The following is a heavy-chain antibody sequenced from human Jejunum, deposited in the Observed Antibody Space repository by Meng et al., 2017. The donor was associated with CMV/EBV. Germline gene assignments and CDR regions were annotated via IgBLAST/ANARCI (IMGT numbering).Heavy chain of an antibody. Sequence: QGQLVQSGAGVKGPGASVKVSCKASGYTFTGYYMQWVRQAPGQGPEWMGRINPNNGGANFAQKFQGRVTMARDTSITTAYMELSGLRSDDTAVYYCARGPSIGVRGVFYFDYWGQGTLVTVSS. V-gene: IGHV1-2*06. CDR1: GYTFTGYY. J-gene: IGHJ4*02. CDR2: INPNNGGA. D-gene: IGHD3-10*01. CDR3: ARGPSIGVRGVFYFDY.